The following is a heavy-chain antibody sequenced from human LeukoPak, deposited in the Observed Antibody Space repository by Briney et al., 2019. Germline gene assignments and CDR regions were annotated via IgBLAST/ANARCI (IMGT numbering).Heavy chain of an antibody. CDR3: ARVPYYYDRDY. Sequence: SETLSLTCIVSGYSISGGYYWDWIRQPPGKGLEWIGSIYHSGITYYNPSLKSRVTISVDKSKNQFSLKLSSVTAADTAVYYCARVPYYYDRDYWGQGTLVTVSS. V-gene: IGHV4-38-2*02. CDR1: GYSISGGYY. CDR2: IYHSGIT. J-gene: IGHJ4*02. D-gene: IGHD3-22*01.